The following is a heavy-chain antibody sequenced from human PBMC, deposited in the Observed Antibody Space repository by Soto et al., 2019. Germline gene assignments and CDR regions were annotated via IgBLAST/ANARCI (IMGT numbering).Heavy chain of an antibody. Sequence: GGSLRLSCAASGFTFSSYGMHWVRQAPGKGLEWVAVISYDGSNKYYADSVKGRFTISRDNSKNTLYLQMNSLRAEDTAVYYCAKDRPYCSGGSCYSSSFDYWGQGTLVTVSS. J-gene: IGHJ4*02. CDR1: GFTFSSYG. CDR3: AKDRPYCSGGSCYSSSFDY. V-gene: IGHV3-30*18. D-gene: IGHD2-15*01. CDR2: ISYDGSNK.